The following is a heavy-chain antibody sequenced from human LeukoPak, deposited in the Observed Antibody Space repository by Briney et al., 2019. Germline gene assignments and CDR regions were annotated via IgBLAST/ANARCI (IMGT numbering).Heavy chain of an antibody. CDR3: ARLSNYYGSVWFDY. J-gene: IGHJ4*02. CDR2: IYYSGST. Sequence: SETLSLTCTVSGDSISGYYWTWIRQPPGKGLEWIGYIYYSGSTNSNPSLKSRVTISVDTSKNQFSLKLSSVTAADTAVYYCARLSNYYGSVWFDYWGQGTLVAVSS. V-gene: IGHV4-59*08. D-gene: IGHD3-10*01. CDR1: GDSISGYY.